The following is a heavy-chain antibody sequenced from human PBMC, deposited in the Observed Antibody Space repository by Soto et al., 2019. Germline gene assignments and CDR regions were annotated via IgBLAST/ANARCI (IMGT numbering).Heavy chain of an antibody. CDR2: IYYSGST. CDR3: ASMRLSIAVADPGNWFVP. Sequence: PSETLSLTCTVSGGSISSSSYYWGWIRQPPGKGLEWIGSIYYSGSTYYNPSLKSRVTISVDTSKNQFSLKLSSVTAADTAVYYCASMRLSIAVADPGNWFVPCCQTTLATVSS. D-gene: IGHD6-13*01. CDR1: GGSISSSSYY. V-gene: IGHV4-39*01. J-gene: IGHJ5*02.